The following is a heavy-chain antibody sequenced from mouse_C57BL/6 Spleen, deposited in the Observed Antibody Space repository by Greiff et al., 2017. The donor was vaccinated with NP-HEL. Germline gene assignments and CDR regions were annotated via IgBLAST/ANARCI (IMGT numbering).Heavy chain of an antibody. Sequence: EVQGVESGGGLVKPGGSLKLSCAASGFTFSDYGMHWVRPAPEKGLEWVAYISSGSSTIYYADTVKGRFTISRDNVKNTLFLQMTSLRSEDTAMYYCARGDYDGYYWFAYWGQGTLVTVSA. V-gene: IGHV5-17*01. CDR3: ARGDYDGYYWFAY. J-gene: IGHJ3*01. CDR1: GFTFSDYG. D-gene: IGHD2-3*01. CDR2: ISSGSSTI.